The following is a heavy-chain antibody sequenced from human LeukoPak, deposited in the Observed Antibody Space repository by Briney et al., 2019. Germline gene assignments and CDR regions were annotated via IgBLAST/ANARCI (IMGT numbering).Heavy chain of an antibody. CDR3: ARQSLWFGELLPYYFDY. D-gene: IGHD3-10*01. J-gene: IGHJ4*02. CDR1: GGSISSSSYY. V-gene: IGHV4-39*01. Sequence: SETLSLTCTVSGGSISSSSYYWGWPRQPPGKGLEWIGSIYYSGSTYYNPSLKSRVTISVDTSKNQFSLKLSSVTAADTAVYYCARQSLWFGELLPYYFDYWGQGTLVTVSS. CDR2: IYYSGST.